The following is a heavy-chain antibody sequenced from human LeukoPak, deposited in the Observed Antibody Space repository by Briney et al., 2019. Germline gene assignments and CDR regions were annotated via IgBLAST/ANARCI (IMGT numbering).Heavy chain of an antibody. CDR1: GFTFSSYG. CDR3: AKAFIPGMAAAGTYYYCYGMDV. D-gene: IGHD6-13*01. Sequence: GRSLRLSCAASGFTFSSYGMHWVRQAPGKGLEWVAVISYDGSNKYYADSVKGRFTISRDNSKNTLYLQMNSLRAEDTAVYYCAKAFIPGMAAAGTYYYCYGMDVWGQGTTVTVSS. CDR2: ISYDGSNK. V-gene: IGHV3-30*18. J-gene: IGHJ6*02.